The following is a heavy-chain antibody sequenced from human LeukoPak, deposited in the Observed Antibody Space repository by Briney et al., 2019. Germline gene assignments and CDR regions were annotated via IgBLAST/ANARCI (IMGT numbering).Heavy chain of an antibody. J-gene: IGHJ4*02. CDR2: ISSSGSTI. CDR1: GFTFSSFE. CDR3: ARGSGYVAY. Sequence: GGSLRLSCADSGFTFSSFEINMVRQAPGKGLEWISYISSSGSTIYYADSVKGRFSISRDNAKNSLYLQMNSLRAEDTAVYYCARGSGYVAYSGQGTLVTVSS. D-gene: IGHD3-22*01. V-gene: IGHV3-48*03.